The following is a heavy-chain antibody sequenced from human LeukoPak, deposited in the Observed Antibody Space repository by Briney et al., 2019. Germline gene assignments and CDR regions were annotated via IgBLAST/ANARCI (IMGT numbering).Heavy chain of an antibody. CDR3: ASPGGSGLRAFDI. CDR2: IYTSGST. CDR1: GGSISSSY. V-gene: IGHV4-4*07. J-gene: IGHJ3*02. D-gene: IGHD3-10*01. Sequence: SETLSLTCTVSGGSISSSYWSWIRQPAGKGLEWIGRIYTSGSTNYNPSLKSRVTMSVDTSKNQFSLKLSSVTAADTAVYYCASPGGSGLRAFDIWGQGTMVTVSS.